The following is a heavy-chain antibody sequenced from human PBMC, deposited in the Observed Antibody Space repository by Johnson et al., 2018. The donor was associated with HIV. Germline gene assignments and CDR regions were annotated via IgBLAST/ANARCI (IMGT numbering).Heavy chain of an antibody. CDR1: GFTFSSYA. D-gene: IGHD6-19*01. J-gene: IGHJ3*02. Sequence: QVQLVESGGGVVQPGRSLRLSCAASGFTFSSYAMHWVRQAPGKGLEWVAVISYDGSNKYYADSVQGRCTISRDNSKNTLYLQMNSLRAEDTAVYYCAKVNRMEQWLAGGGAFDIWGQGTMVTVSS. V-gene: IGHV3-30*04. CDR3: AKVNRMEQWLAGGGAFDI. CDR2: ISYDGSNK.